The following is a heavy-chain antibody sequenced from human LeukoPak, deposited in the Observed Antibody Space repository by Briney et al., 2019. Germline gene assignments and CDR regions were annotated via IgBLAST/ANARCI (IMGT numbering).Heavy chain of an antibody. J-gene: IGHJ4*02. D-gene: IGHD3-22*01. CDR3: ARYDGSGYYPYFDS. V-gene: IGHV4-39*01. CDR1: GGSISNSDYY. CDR2: IYYDART. Sequence: SETVSLTCTVSGGSISNSDYYWGWIPQPPGKGLEWIGNIYYDARTYSNASLKSRVTLSVDTSNNQFSLKLSSVTAADTAVYYCARYDGSGYYPYFDSWGQGSLVSVST.